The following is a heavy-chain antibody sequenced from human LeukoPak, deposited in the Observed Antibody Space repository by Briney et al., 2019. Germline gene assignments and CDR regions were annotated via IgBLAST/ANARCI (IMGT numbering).Heavy chain of an antibody. V-gene: IGHV4-34*01. CDR2: INHSGST. D-gene: IGHD3-22*01. J-gene: IGHJ4*02. Sequence: SETLSLTCAVYGGSFSGYYWSWIRQPPGKGLEWIGEINHSGSTNYNPSLKSRVTISVDTSKNQYSLKLSSVTAADTAVYYCASKDYYDSSGRTHSDYWGQGNLVTVSS. CDR3: ASKDYYDSSGRTHSDY. CDR1: GGSFSGYY.